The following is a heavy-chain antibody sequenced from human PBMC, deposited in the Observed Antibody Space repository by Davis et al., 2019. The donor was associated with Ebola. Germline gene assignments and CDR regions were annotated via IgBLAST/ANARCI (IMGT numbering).Heavy chain of an antibody. CDR1: GFTLRRFD. CDR3: ARAGFGSTWFDC. CDR2: IGAAGDT. Sequence: GESLNISCAAPGFTLRRFDMHRLRQATGKGLEWVSAIGAAGDTYYPVSVKGRFTISRENAKNSLYLQMNSLKAEDSAVYYCARAGFGSTWFDCWGQGILVTVSS. J-gene: IGHJ5*01. V-gene: IGHV3-13*01. D-gene: IGHD6-13*01.